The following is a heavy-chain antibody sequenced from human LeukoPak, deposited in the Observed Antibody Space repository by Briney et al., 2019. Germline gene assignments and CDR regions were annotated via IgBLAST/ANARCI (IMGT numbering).Heavy chain of an antibody. V-gene: IGHV4-39*07. CDR1: GGSISSSSYY. D-gene: IGHD4-11*01. Sequence: ASETLSPTCTVSGGSISSSSYYWGWIRQPPGKGLEWIGSIYYSGSTYYNPSLKSRVTISVDTSKNQFSLKLSSVTAADTAVYYCARDPGVTTRVNYFDYWGQGTLVTVSS. J-gene: IGHJ4*02. CDR3: ARDPGVTTRVNYFDY. CDR2: IYYSGST.